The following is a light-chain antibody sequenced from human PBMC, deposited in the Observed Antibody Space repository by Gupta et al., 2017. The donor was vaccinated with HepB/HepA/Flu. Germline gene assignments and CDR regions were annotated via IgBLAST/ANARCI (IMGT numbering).Light chain of an antibody. CDR1: QSLIHSDGNIY. CDR2: GVS. J-gene: IGKJ2*04. V-gene: IGKV2-24*01. Sequence: VLPQTPLSSSVTLGQPASISCRSSQSLIHSDGNIYFNWLHQRAGQPPRRLIYGVSSRFSGVPDRISGSGTGADFTLIISRVEADDVGIYYCKQSTHFPRSFGQGTKLEIK. CDR3: KQSTHFPRS.